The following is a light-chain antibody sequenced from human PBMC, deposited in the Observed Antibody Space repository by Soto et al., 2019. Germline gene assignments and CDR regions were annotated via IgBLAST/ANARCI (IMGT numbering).Light chain of an antibody. CDR2: EVT. CDR3: SSYTSRGTLV. Sequence: QSALTQPASVSGSPGQSITISCTGTTIDIGAYNYVSWYQHSPGNAPKLMIYEVTNRPSGVSSRFSGSKSGSTASLTITGLQSDDEADYYCSSYTSRGTLVYGGGTQLTVL. V-gene: IGLV2-14*01. J-gene: IGLJ3*02. CDR1: TIDIGAYNY.